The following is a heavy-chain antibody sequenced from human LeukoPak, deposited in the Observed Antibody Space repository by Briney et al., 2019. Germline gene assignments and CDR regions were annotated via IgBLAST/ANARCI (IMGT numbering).Heavy chain of an antibody. CDR3: ARHVGTAIKSTLMDV. CDR1: GASISTYY. V-gene: IGHV4-59*08. CDR2: IDYSGTT. D-gene: IGHD5-18*01. J-gene: IGHJ6*02. Sequence: ASETLSLTCTVSGASISTYYWSWIRQPPGQGLEWIGYIDYSGTTNYNPSLKSRVTMSIDTSKNQFSLKLSSVTAADTAVFYCARHVGTAIKSTLMDVWGQGTTVTVSS.